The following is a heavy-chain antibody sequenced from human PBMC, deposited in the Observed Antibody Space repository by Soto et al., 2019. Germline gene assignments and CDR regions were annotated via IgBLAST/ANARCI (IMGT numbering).Heavy chain of an antibody. CDR1: GYTFTSYG. Sequence: QVQLVQSGAEVKKPGASVKVSCKASGYTFTSYGISWVRQAPGQGLEGMGWISAYNGNTNYAQKLQGRVTMTTDTSPSTAYMELRSLRSDDTAVYDCARDEGYEYVWGSYRYYYYGMDVWGQGTTVTVSS. CDR2: ISAYNGNT. CDR3: ARDEGYEYVWGSYRYYYYGMDV. D-gene: IGHD3-16*01. V-gene: IGHV1-18*01. J-gene: IGHJ6*02.